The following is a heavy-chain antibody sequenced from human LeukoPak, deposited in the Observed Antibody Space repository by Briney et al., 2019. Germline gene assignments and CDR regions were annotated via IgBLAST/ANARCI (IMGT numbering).Heavy chain of an antibody. D-gene: IGHD3-10*01. J-gene: IGHJ4*02. CDR3: ARQGVLRFGEPSFFDY. CDR1: GGSISSSSYY. CDR2: IYYSGST. V-gene: IGHV4-39*01. Sequence: SETLSLTCTVSGGSISSSSYYWGWIRQPPGKGLEWIGSIYYSGSTYYNPSLKSRVTISIDTSKNQFSLKLSSVTAADTAVYYCARQGVLRFGEPSFFDYWGQGTLVTVSS.